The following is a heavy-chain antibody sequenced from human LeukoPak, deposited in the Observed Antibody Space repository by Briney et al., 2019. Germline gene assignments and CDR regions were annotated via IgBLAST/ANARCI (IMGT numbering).Heavy chain of an antibody. J-gene: IGHJ3*02. V-gene: IGHV3-23*01. D-gene: IGHD4-17*01. CDR2: ISGGGGSA. CDR3: ARYPNGDYIGAFGM. CDR1: GFTFSAYA. Sequence: PGGSLRLSCTASGFTFSAYAMMWVRQAPGKGPEWVSAISGGGGSAFYADSVKGRFTISRDNSKYTLFLQMNSLRAEDTAVYYCARYPNGDYIGAFGMWGPGTMVTVSS.